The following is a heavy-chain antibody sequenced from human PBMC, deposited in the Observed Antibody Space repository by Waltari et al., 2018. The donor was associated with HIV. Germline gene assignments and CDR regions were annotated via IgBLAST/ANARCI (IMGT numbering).Heavy chain of an antibody. V-gene: IGHV3-74*01. D-gene: IGHD2-15*01. J-gene: IGHJ4*02. Sequence: EVQLAESGGGLVQPGGSLRLSCLASGFSFNNYWMHWVRQAPGKGLIWVGQMGPDGANVRYADSVKGRVIISRDNSKNTLYLQMNSLRAEDTAVYYCTRDDPGPTPIDFWGQGTLVTVSP. CDR3: TRDDPGPTPIDF. CDR1: GFSFNNYW. CDR2: MGPDGANV.